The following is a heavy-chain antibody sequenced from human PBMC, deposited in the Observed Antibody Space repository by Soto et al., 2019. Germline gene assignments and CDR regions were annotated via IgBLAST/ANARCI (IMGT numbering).Heavy chain of an antibody. J-gene: IGHJ6*03. CDR2: IYYSGST. CDR1: GGSISSSSYY. D-gene: IGHD3-10*01. V-gene: IGHV4-39*01. CDR3: ARHKEVTMVRGVIPHYYYYLDV. Sequence: SETLSLTCTVSGGSISSSSYYWGWIRQPPGKGLEWIGSIYYSGSTYYNPSLKSRVTISVDTSKNQFSLKLSSVTAADTAVYYCARHKEVTMVRGVIPHYYYYLDVWGKGITVTVSS.